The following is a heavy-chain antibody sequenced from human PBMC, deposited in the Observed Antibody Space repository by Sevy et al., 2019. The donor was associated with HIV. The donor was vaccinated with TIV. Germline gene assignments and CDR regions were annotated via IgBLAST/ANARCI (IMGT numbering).Heavy chain of an antibody. D-gene: IGHD2-15*01. CDR1: GFTFSSYE. J-gene: IGHJ4*02. Sequence: GGSLRLSCAASGFTFSSYEMNWVRQAPGKGLQWVSYISSSGTTIYYVDSVKGRFTISRDNSENTLYLQMNSLRAEDTAVYYCTRDGGGDYFDYWGLGTLVTVSS. V-gene: IGHV3-48*03. CDR3: TRDGGGDYFDY. CDR2: ISSSGTTI.